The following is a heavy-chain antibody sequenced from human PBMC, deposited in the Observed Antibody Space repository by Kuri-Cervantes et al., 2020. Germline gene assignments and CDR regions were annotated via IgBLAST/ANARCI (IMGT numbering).Heavy chain of an antibody. CDR3: ARINVEGFDH. D-gene: IGHD3-16*01. J-gene: IGHJ4*02. CDR1: GFTFSSHN. CDR2: ISSSGSYI. V-gene: IGHV3-21*01. Sequence: GESLKISCAASGFTFSSHNMNWVRQAPGKGLEWVSFISSSGSYIYYADSVKGRFTISRDNAKNSLHLQMNSLRAEDTAIYYCARINVEGFDHWGQGTLVTVSS.